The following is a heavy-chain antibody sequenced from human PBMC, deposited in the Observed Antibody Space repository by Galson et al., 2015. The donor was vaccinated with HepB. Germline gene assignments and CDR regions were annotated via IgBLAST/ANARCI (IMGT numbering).Heavy chain of an antibody. V-gene: IGHV5-51*01. D-gene: IGHD2-2*01. CDR2: IYPGDSET. CDR1: GYSFRNYW. Sequence: QSGAEVKKPGESLKISCKASGYSFRNYWIGWVRQMPGKGLECMVIIYPGDSETRYSPSFQGQVTLSADKSTNTAYLQWSSLKASDTAMYYCARLGHEGYHYYGMDVWGQGTTVTVSS. CDR3: ARLGHEGYHYYGMDV. J-gene: IGHJ6*02.